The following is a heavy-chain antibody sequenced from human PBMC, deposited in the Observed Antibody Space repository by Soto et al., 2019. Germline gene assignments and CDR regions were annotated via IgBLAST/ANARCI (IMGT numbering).Heavy chain of an antibody. CDR1: GGSFSSYA. J-gene: IGHJ6*02. Sequence: QVQLVQSGAEVKKPGSSVKVSCKASGGSFSSYAISWVRQAPGQGLEWMVGIIPIFGTANYAQKFQGRVTITADESTSTAYMELSSLRSEDTAVYYCAREEGEMATIQDCYYDGIDVWCEWTTVTVCS. CDR3: AREEGEMATIQDCYYDGIDV. D-gene: IGHD5-12*01. V-gene: IGHV1-69*01. CDR2: IIPIFGTA.